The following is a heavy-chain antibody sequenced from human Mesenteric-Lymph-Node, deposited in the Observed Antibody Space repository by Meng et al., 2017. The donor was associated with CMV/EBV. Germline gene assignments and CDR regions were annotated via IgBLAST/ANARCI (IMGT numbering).Heavy chain of an antibody. J-gene: IGHJ4*02. CDR1: GFSLSTSGVG. D-gene: IGHD5-12*01. V-gene: IGHV2-5*02. CDR2: VYWDDDK. Sequence: TFSGFSLSTSGVGVGWIPQPPGKALEWLALVYWDDDKRYSPSLKSRLTITKDTSKNQVVLTMTNMDPVDTATYYCAHSPYSGYDFDYWGQGTLVTVSS. CDR3: AHSPYSGYDFDY.